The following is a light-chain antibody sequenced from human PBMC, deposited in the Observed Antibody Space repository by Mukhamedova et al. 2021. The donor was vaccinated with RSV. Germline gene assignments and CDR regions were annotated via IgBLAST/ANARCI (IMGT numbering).Light chain of an antibody. CDR3: LQHNSYPRT. V-gene: IGKV1-17*01. CDR2: AVS. Sequence: WYQRRVHGQAPKRLIYAVSSLQSGVPSRFSGSGSGTQFTLTISSLQPEDFATYYCLQHNSYPRTFGQGTKVEIK. J-gene: IGKJ1*01.